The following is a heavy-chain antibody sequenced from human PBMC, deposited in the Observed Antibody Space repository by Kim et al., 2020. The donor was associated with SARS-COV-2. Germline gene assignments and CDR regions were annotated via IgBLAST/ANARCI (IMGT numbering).Heavy chain of an antibody. Sequence: SETLSLTCTVSGGSISSGGYYWSWIRQHPGKGLEWIGYIYYSGSTYYNPSLKSRVTISVDTSKNQFSLKLSSVTAADTAVYYCARVSMITSFDYWGQGTLVTVSS. CDR3: ARVSMITSFDY. CDR2: IYYSGST. CDR1: GGSISSGGYY. D-gene: IGHD3-16*01. V-gene: IGHV4-31*03. J-gene: IGHJ4*02.